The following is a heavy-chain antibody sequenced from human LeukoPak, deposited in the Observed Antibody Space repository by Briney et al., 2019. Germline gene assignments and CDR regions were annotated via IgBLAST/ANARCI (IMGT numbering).Heavy chain of an antibody. V-gene: IGHV4-34*01. CDR3: ARGWYSRIFDY. Sequence: SETLSLTCAVYGGSFSGYYWSWIRQPPEKGLEWIGEINHSGSTNYNPSLKSRVTISVDTSKNQFSLKLSSVTAADTAVYYCARGWYSRIFDYWGQGTLVTVSS. CDR2: INHSGST. CDR1: GGSFSGYY. D-gene: IGHD6-13*01. J-gene: IGHJ4*02.